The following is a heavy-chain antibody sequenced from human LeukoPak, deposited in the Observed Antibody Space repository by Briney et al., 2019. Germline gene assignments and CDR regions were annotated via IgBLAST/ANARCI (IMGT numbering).Heavy chain of an antibody. Sequence: GGSLRLSCAVSGFTVSDNYMSWVRQAPGKGLEWVSVVSSGGTTYHADSVKGRFNISRHNSNNTLFLQMNSLRAEDTAVYYRARASILQQLVGAFDVWGQGTMVTVSS. CDR2: VSSGGTT. D-gene: IGHD6-13*01. V-gene: IGHV3-53*04. CDR1: GFTVSDNY. J-gene: IGHJ3*01. CDR3: ARASILQQLVGAFDV.